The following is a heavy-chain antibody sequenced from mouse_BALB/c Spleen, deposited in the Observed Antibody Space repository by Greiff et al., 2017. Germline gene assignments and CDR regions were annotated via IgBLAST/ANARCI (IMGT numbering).Heavy chain of an antibody. CDR2: IDPENGDT. CDR1: GFNIKDYY. CDR3: NRDYAMDY. V-gene: IGHV14-4*02. J-gene: IGHJ4*01. Sequence: VQLKQSGAELVRSGASVKLSCTASGFNIKDYYMHWVKQRPEQGLEWIGWIDPENGDTEYAPKFQGKATMTADTSSNTAYLQLSSLTSEDTAVYYCNRDYAMDYWGQGTSVTVSS.